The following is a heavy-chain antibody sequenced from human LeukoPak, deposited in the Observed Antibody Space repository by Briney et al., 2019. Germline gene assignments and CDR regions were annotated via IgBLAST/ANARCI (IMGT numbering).Heavy chain of an antibody. J-gene: IGHJ3*02. V-gene: IGHV3-30*02. D-gene: IGHD1-7*01. CDR2: VHHDGAIK. CDR3: AKELGTGSTFYRKAFDI. CDR1: GFTFGSYD. Sequence: GGSLRLSCAASGFTFGSYDMHWVRQAPGKGLEWVASVHHDGAIKHYADSVRGRFTVSRDNSNNSLYLQMNSLRAEDTSLYYCAKELGTGSTFYRKAFDIWGQGTLVTVSS.